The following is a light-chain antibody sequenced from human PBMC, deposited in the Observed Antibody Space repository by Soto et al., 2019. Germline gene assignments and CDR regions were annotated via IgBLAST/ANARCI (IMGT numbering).Light chain of an antibody. Sequence: DIRMTQSPSSLSASVGDRVTITCRASQSITYWLAWYQQKPGRAPKLLIYDVFNLQSGVPSRFSGSGSGTEFTLTISSLQPDDSATYYCQQYHSFSFTFGQGTKLEIK. CDR2: DVF. CDR1: QSITYW. J-gene: IGKJ2*01. CDR3: QQYHSFSFT. V-gene: IGKV1-5*01.